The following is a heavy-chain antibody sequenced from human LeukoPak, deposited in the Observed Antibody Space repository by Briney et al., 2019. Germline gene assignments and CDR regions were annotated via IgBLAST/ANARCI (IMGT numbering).Heavy chain of an antibody. V-gene: IGHV3-13*01. Sequence: GGSLRLSCAASGFTFSSYDMHWVRQATGKGLEWGSAIGTAGDTYYPGSVKGRFTISRENAKNSLYLQMNSLRAGDTAVYYCARGASIVGATPFDYWGQGTLVTVSS. CDR2: IGTAGDT. D-gene: IGHD1-26*01. J-gene: IGHJ4*02. CDR1: GFTFSSYD. CDR3: ARGASIVGATPFDY.